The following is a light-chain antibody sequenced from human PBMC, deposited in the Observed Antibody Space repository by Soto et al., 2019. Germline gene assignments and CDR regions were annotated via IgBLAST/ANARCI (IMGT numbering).Light chain of an antibody. CDR3: SSFAVSNSFV. CDR1: SNDVGGYNY. J-gene: IGLJ1*01. Sequence: QSVLTQPPSASGSTGQSVTISCTGTSNDVGGYNYVSWYQQHPGKAPKLMIYEVNKRPSGVPDRFSGSKSGNTASLTVSGLQAEDEADYYGSSFAVSNSFVFGTGTKLTVL. CDR2: EVN. V-gene: IGLV2-8*01.